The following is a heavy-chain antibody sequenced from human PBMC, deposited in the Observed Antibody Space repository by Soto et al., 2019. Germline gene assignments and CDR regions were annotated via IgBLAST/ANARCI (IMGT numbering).Heavy chain of an antibody. Sequence: GGSLRLSCAASGFTLRTYTMNWVRQAPGKGLEWVSSISISSSDRYYADSVRGRFTISRDNAKNALYLQMNSLRADDTAVYFCVRGMNPLFGGQGALVTVSS. CDR1: GFTLRTYT. CDR2: ISISSSDR. J-gene: IGHJ4*01. V-gene: IGHV3-21*06. CDR3: VRGMNPLF.